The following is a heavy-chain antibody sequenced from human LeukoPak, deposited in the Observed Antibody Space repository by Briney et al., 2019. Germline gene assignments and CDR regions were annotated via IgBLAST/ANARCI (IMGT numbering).Heavy chain of an antibody. V-gene: IGHV3-23*01. D-gene: IGHD3-10*01. Sequence: GGSLRLSCAASGFTFSSYAMSWVRQAPGGRLDWVSVISGRGEDTYYADSVKGRFTISRDNSKNTVYLQMNSLRAEDTAVYYCAKDSALGGLDYFDSWGQGTLVTVSS. CDR2: ISGRGEDT. CDR1: GFTFSSYA. J-gene: IGHJ4*01. CDR3: AKDSALGGLDYFDS.